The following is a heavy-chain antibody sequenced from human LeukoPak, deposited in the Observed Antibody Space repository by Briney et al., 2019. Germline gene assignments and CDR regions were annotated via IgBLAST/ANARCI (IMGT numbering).Heavy chain of an antibody. CDR2: TSGSGEST. Sequence: GGSLRLSCAASGFTFGSYAMSWVRQAPGKGLEWVSATSGSGESTSYAESVKGRFTISRDNAKNSLYPQMNSLRAEDTAVYYCARDGLTTVVTELNYYYYYGMDVWGQGTTVTVSS. V-gene: IGHV3-23*01. CDR3: ARDGLTTVVTELNYYYYYGMDV. CDR1: GFTFGSYA. D-gene: IGHD4-23*01. J-gene: IGHJ6*02.